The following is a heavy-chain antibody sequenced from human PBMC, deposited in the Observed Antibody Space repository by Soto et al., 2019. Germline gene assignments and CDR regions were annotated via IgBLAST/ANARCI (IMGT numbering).Heavy chain of an antibody. V-gene: IGHV1-18*01. CDR3: ARDLVSGSDFWRAYNGGYFDY. Sequence: QVQLVQSGAEVKRPGASVKVSCKASGYTFRNYGITWVRQAPGQGLEWMAWISPYNGNTNYAQDLQGRVTRTTDTSTSTAYMELRSLTSEDTAMYYCARDLVSGSDFWRAYNGGYFDYWGQGTVVTVSS. J-gene: IGHJ4*02. D-gene: IGHD3-3*01. CDR2: ISPYNGNT. CDR1: GYTFRNYG.